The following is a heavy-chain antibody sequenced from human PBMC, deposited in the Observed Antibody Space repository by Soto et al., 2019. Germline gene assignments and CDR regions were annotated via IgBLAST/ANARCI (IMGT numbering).Heavy chain of an antibody. CDR1: GGTFSSYA. D-gene: IGHD5-12*01. CDR3: VRVVAIPGYPDH. J-gene: IGHJ4*02. Sequence: QVQLEQSGAEVRQPASSVKVSCKTSGGTFSSYAISWVRQAPGQGLEWMGGIVPIVGTTTYAQKFQGRVTITADEATSTAYMQLSRLRSDDTAVYYCVRVVAIPGYPDHWGQGTLVTVSS. CDR2: IVPIVGTT. V-gene: IGHV1-69*12.